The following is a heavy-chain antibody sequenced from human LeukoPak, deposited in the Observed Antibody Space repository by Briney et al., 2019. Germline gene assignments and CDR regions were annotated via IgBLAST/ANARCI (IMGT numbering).Heavy chain of an antibody. J-gene: IGHJ4*02. CDR1: GFTFSSYS. CDR3: ARATHYYESSGYDY. Sequence: GGSLRLSCAASGFTFSSYSMNWVRQAPGKGLEWISYISSSSSTIYYADSVKGRFTISRDNAKNSLYLQMNSLRAEDTALYYCARATHYYESSGYDYWGQGTLVTVSS. V-gene: IGHV3-48*01. D-gene: IGHD3-22*01. CDR2: ISSSSSTI.